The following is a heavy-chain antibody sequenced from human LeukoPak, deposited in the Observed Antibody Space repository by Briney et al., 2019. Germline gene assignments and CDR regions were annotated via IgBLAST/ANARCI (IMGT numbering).Heavy chain of an antibody. D-gene: IGHD3-3*01. J-gene: IGHJ2*01. CDR3: AREGLFNFWSGTHYWYFDL. Sequence: SETLSLTCAVYGGSFSGYYWSWIRQPPGKGLEWIGEINHSGSTNYNPSLKSRVTISVDTSKNPFSLKLSSVTAADTAVYYCAREGLFNFWSGTHYWYFDLWGRGTLVTVSS. CDR2: INHSGST. CDR1: GGSFSGYY. V-gene: IGHV4-34*01.